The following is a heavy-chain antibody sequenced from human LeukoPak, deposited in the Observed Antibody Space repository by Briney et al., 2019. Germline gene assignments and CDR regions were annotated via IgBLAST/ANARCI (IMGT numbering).Heavy chain of an antibody. D-gene: IGHD2-2*01. Sequence: SVKVSCKASGGTFSSYAISWVRQAPGQGLEWMGGIIPIFGTANYAQKFQGRVTITADESTSAAYMELSSLRSEDTAVYYCAREAAAVTYWFDPWGQGTLVTVSS. J-gene: IGHJ5*02. CDR2: IIPIFGTA. CDR1: GGTFSSYA. CDR3: AREAAAVTYWFDP. V-gene: IGHV1-69*13.